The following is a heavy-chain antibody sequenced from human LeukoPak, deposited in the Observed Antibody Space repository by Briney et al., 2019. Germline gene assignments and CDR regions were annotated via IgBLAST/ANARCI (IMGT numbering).Heavy chain of an antibody. CDR3: ARDPAERLRGASYYYYMDV. Sequence: SVEVSFKASGRTFSTYAISWVRQAPGQALEWMGGIIPMFGTADYAQKFQGRVTIIADESTSTVYMELSSLRSGDTAVYYCARDPAERLRGASYYYYMDVWGKGTTVTVSS. V-gene: IGHV1-69*01. J-gene: IGHJ6*03. CDR2: IIPMFGTA. D-gene: IGHD1-1*01. CDR1: GRTFSTYA.